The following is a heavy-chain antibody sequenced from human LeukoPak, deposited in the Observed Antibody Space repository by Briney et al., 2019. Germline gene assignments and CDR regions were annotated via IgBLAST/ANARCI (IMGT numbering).Heavy chain of an antibody. V-gene: IGHV4-39*01. D-gene: IGHD2-2*01. Sequence: SETLSLTCTVSGGSISSSSYYWGWLRQPPGKGLGWIRSIYYSGSTYYNPSLKSRVTISVDTSKNQFSLKLTSVTAADTAVYYCARHGGYCSSTSCYGIWFDPWGQGTLVTVSS. CDR3: ARHGGYCSSTSCYGIWFDP. CDR2: IYYSGST. CDR1: GGSISSSSYY. J-gene: IGHJ5*02.